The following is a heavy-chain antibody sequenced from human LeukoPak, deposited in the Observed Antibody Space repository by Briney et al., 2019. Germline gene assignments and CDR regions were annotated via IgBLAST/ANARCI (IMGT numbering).Heavy chain of an antibody. CDR3: ARLASYGDYSLYYYYGMDV. CDR2: IYYSGST. D-gene: IGHD4-17*01. CDR1: GGSISSYY. Sequence: SETLSLTCTVSGGSISSYYWSWIRQPPGKGLEWIGYIYYSGSTNYNPSLKSRVTISVDTSKNQFSLKLSSVTAADTAVYYCARLASYGDYSLYYYYGMDVWGQGTTVTVSS. J-gene: IGHJ6*02. V-gene: IGHV4-59*08.